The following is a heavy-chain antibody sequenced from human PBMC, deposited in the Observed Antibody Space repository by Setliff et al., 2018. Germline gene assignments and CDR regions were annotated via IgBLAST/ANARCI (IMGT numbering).Heavy chain of an antibody. CDR2: IGPNGGST. J-gene: IGHJ3*02. Sequence: ETLSLTCTVSGGSISSYYWSWIRQPAGKGLEYVSSIGPNGGSTYYANSVKGRFTISRDSSKNTLYLQMSSLRAEDTAVYYCVKTHWDTWIRGAFDIWGQGTMVTVSS. V-gene: IGHV3-64D*09. CDR3: VKTHWDTWIRGAFDI. D-gene: IGHD3-10*01. CDR1: GGSISSYY.